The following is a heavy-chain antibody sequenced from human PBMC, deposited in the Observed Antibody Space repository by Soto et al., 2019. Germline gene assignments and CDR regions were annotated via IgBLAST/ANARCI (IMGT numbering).Heavy chain of an antibody. D-gene: IGHD2-2*01. CDR2: INWDDDK. Sequence: SGPTLVNPTETLTLTCTFSGFSIRTTGMYVSWIRQPPGKALEWLAVINWDDDKYYNTSLKTRLTISKDASKSQVVLTMTNVAPADTATYYCARRAMRLHDAFDVWGQGTMVTVSS. CDR3: ARRAMRLHDAFDV. J-gene: IGHJ3*01. V-gene: IGHV2-70*01. CDR1: GFSIRTTGMY.